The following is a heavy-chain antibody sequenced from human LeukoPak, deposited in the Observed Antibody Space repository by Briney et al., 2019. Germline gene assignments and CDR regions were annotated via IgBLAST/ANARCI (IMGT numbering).Heavy chain of an antibody. D-gene: IGHD1-7*01. CDR1: GYTFTGYY. V-gene: IGHV1-2*02. J-gene: IGHJ4*02. Sequence: ASVKVSCKASGYTFTGYYMHWARQAPGQGLEWMGWINPNSGGTNYAQKFQGRVTMTRDTSITTAYMELSRLRSDDTAVYYCARPITGTTWGIFDYWGQGTQVTVSS. CDR3: ARPITGTTWGIFDY. CDR2: INPNSGGT.